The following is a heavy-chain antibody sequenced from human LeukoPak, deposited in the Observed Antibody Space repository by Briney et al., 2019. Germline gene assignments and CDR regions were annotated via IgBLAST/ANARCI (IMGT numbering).Heavy chain of an antibody. CDR3: ARPVLPYYYYGMDV. V-gene: IGHV7-4-1*02. Sequence: GASVKVSCKASGYTFTSYAMNLVRQAPGQGLEWMGWINTNTGNPTYAQGFTGRFVFSLDTSVSTAYLQISSLRAEDTAVYYCARPVLPYYYYGMDVWGQGTTVTVSS. CDR2: INTNTGNP. CDR1: GYTFTSYA. J-gene: IGHJ6*02.